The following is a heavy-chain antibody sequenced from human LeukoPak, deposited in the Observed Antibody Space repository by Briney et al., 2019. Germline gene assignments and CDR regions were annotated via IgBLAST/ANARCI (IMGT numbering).Heavy chain of an antibody. D-gene: IGHD5-12*01. Sequence: PGGSLRLSCATSGFTFSRLGMQWVRQAPGKGLEWVAVIHNDGTMGQYADSVKGRFTISKDFSQNTLHLQMHSLRDDDTAVYYCAKEGDEFRGYLDVWGKGTTVTVSS. V-gene: IGHV3-30*02. CDR2: IHNDGTMG. CDR3: AKEGDEFRGYLDV. J-gene: IGHJ6*04. CDR1: GFTFSRLG.